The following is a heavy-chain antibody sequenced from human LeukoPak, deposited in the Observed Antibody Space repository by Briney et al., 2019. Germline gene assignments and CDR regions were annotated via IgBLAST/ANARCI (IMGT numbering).Heavy chain of an antibody. V-gene: IGHV3-23*01. CDR1: GFTFSSYA. CDR3: AKDWGETYYYDSSGYLGDY. D-gene: IGHD3-22*01. Sequence: PGGSLRLSCAASGFTFSSYAMSWVRQAPGKGLEWVSAISGSGGSTYYADSVKGRFTISRGNSKNTLYLQMNSLRAEDTAVYYCAKDWGETYYYDSSGYLGDYWGQGTLVTVSS. J-gene: IGHJ4*02. CDR2: ISGSGGST.